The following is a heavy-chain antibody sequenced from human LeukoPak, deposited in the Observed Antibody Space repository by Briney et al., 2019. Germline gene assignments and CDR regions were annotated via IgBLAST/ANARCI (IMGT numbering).Heavy chain of an antibody. Sequence: PSETLSLTCTVSGGSISSYYWSWIRQPAGKGLEWIGHIYTSGSTNYNPSLKSRVTISVDTSKNQFSLKLSSVTAADTAVYYCARSRYYYGSGSYPFDYWGQGTLVTVSS. CDR2: IYTSGST. J-gene: IGHJ4*02. CDR3: ARSRYYYGSGSYPFDY. V-gene: IGHV4-4*07. CDR1: GGSISSYY. D-gene: IGHD3-10*01.